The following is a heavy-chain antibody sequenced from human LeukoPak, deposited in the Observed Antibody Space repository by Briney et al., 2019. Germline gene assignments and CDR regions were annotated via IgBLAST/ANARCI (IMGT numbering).Heavy chain of an antibody. CDR3: AKDTNWEANYYFDY. Sequence: PGRSLRLSCAASGFTFDDYAMHWVRQAPGKGLEWVSGISWNSGSIGYADSVKGRFTISRDNAKNSLYLQMNSLRAEDTALYYCAKDTNWEANYYFDYWGQGTLVTVSS. J-gene: IGHJ4*02. CDR2: ISWNSGSI. CDR1: GFTFDDYA. D-gene: IGHD1-1*01. V-gene: IGHV3-9*01.